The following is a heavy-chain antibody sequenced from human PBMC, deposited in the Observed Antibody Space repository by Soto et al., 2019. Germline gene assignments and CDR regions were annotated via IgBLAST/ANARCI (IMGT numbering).Heavy chain of an antibody. CDR3: ASSELRAFDI. J-gene: IGHJ3*02. Sequence: EVQLVESGGGLVQPGGSLRLSCAASGFTFSSYSMNWVRQAPGKGLEWVSYISSSSSTIYYAVSVKGRFTISRDNAKNSVYRQLNSVRAEDTAVYYCASSELRAFDIWGQGTMVTVSS. CDR1: GFTFSSYS. D-gene: IGHD3-10*01. V-gene: IGHV3-48*01. CDR2: ISSSSSTI.